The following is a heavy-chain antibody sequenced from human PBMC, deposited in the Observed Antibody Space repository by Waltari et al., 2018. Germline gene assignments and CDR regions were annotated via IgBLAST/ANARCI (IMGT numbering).Heavy chain of an antibody. CDR1: GGSLSGHY. V-gene: IGHV4-34*04. J-gene: IGHJ4*02. D-gene: IGHD4-17*01. CDR3: VRGPDYAKSGY. Sequence: QVQLQQWGAGLVKPSETLSLTCAVYGGSLSGHYWTWIRQSPGKGLEWIGEFHYSGSTHHSPSLMSRATRSVDTSKNQFSLHLTSVTVPDTAMYYCVRGPDYAKSGYWGQGTLVTVSS. CDR2: FHYSGST.